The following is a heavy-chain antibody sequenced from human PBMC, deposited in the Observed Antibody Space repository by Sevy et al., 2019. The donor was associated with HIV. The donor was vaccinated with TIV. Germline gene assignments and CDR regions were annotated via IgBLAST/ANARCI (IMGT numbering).Heavy chain of an antibody. Sequence: GGSLRLSCAASGFTFSAYWMYWVRQAPGKGLEWVSRIDHDGSNPIYADSVKGRFTGSRDNSKNTLYLQMTSLRGEDTAVYFCVRDRRAPDGFDIWGQGTMVTVSS. V-gene: IGHV3-74*01. J-gene: IGHJ3*02. CDR2: IDHDGSNP. CDR3: VRDRRAPDGFDI. CDR1: GFTFSAYW.